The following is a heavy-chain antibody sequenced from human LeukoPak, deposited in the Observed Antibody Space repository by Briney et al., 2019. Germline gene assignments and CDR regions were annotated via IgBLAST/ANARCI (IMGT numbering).Heavy chain of an antibody. CDR1: GGSISSSNYY. CDR3: ARRAVNYYFDY. CDR2: IYYSGGT. D-gene: IGHD4-23*01. V-gene: IGHV4-39*01. Sequence: PSETLSLTCTVSGGSISSSNYYWGWIRQPPGKGLEWIGSIYYSGGTYFNPSLKSRVTISVDTSKNQFSLKLASVTAADTAVYYCARRAVNYYFDYWGQGTLVTVSS. J-gene: IGHJ4*02.